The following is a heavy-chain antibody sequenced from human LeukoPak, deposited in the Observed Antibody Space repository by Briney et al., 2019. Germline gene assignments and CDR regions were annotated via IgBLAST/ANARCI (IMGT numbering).Heavy chain of an antibody. V-gene: IGHV3-53*01. CDR1: GFTVSSNY. Sequence: GGSLRLPCAASGFTVSSNYMSWVRQAPGKGLEWVSVIYSGGTTYYADSVRGRFTISRDNSKNTLYLQMNSLRAEDTAVYYCARSGGRGYYPHYFDYWGQGTLVTVSS. CDR2: IYSGGTT. D-gene: IGHD3-22*01. CDR3: ARSGGRGYYPHYFDY. J-gene: IGHJ4*02.